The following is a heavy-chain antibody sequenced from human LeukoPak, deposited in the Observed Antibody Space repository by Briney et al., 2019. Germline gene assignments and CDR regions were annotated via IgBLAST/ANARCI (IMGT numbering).Heavy chain of an antibody. CDR3: ARVHDYGDYTYYYYYMDV. CDR1: GGSISSYY. CDR2: IYYSGST. Sequence: SETLSLTCTVSGGSISSYYWSWIRQPPGKGLEWIGYIYYSGSTNYNPSLKSRVTISVDTSKNQFSLKLSSVTAADTAVYYCARVHDYGDYTYYYYYMDVWGKGTTVTVSS. D-gene: IGHD4-17*01. V-gene: IGHV4-59*01. J-gene: IGHJ6*03.